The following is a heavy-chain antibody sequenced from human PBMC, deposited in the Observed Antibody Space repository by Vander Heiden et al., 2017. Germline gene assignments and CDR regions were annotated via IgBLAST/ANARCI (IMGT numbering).Heavy chain of an antibody. CDR1: GFTFSRYA. CDR2: ISGSGGST. V-gene: IGHV3-23*01. J-gene: IGHJ4*02. Sequence: EVQLLESGGGLVQPGGSLRLSCSASGFTFSRYAMSWVRQAPGKGLEWVSAISGSGGSTYYADAVKGRFTISRDNSKNTLYLQMKSMRAEETAVYYYAKDLWELLGLGLDYWGQGTMVTVSS. D-gene: IGHD1-26*01. CDR3: AKDLWELLGLGLDY.